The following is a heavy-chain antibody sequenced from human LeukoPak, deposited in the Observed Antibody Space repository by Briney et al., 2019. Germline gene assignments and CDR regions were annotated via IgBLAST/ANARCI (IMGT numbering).Heavy chain of an antibody. CDR2: IRSKANSYAT. CDR1: GFTFSGSA. J-gene: IGHJ3*02. Sequence: GGSLRLSCAASGFTFSGSAMHWVRQASGKGLEWVGRIRSKANSYATAYAASVKGRFTISRDDSKNTAYLQVNSLKTEDTAVYYCTRPDSSGWYGLSAFDIWGQGTMVTVSS. D-gene: IGHD6-19*01. V-gene: IGHV3-73*01. CDR3: TRPDSSGWYGLSAFDI.